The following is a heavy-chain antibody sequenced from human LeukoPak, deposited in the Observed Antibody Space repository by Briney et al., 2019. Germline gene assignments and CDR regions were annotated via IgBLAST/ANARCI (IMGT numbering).Heavy chain of an antibody. Sequence: SQTLSLTCTVSGGSISSYYWNWIRQPAGKGLEWIGRIYSSGSTNYNSSLKSRVIMSVDTSKNQFSLKLSSVTAADTAVYYCARTKGGYEFLLDYWGQGTLVTVSS. CDR2: IYSSGST. V-gene: IGHV4-4*07. J-gene: IGHJ4*02. D-gene: IGHD5-12*01. CDR1: GGSISSYY. CDR3: ARTKGGYEFLLDY.